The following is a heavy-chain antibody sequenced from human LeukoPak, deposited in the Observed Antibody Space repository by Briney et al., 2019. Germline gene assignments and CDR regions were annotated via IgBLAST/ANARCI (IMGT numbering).Heavy chain of an antibody. Sequence: SETLSLTCAVYGESFSGYYWSWIRQPPGKGLEWIGEINHSGSTNYNPSLKSRVTISVDTSKNQFSLKLSSVTAADTAVYYCAGGLGLPALWGQGTLVTVSS. D-gene: IGHD4-11*01. CDR2: INHSGST. CDR1: GESFSGYY. CDR3: AGGLGLPAL. J-gene: IGHJ4*02. V-gene: IGHV4-34*01.